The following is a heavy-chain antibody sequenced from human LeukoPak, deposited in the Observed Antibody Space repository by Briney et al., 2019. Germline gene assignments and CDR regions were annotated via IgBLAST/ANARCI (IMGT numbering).Heavy chain of an antibody. CDR3: ARGYGGSDWFDP. CDR2: ISSSSSYI. J-gene: IGHJ5*02. D-gene: IGHD4-23*01. V-gene: IGHV3-21*01. Sequence: PGGSLRLSCAASGFTFSSYSMNWVRQAPGKGLEWVSSISSSSSYIYYADSVKGRFTISRDNSKNTLYLQMNSLRAEDTAVYYCARGYGGSDWFDPWGQGTLVTVSS. CDR1: GFTFSSYS.